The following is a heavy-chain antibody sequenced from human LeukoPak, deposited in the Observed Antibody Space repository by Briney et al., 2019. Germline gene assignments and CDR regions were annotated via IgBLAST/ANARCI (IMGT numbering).Heavy chain of an antibody. D-gene: IGHD3-10*01. CDR3: ARDYYGSGSYYNFDY. CDR1: GYTFTSCG. Sequence: VASVKVSCKASGYTFTSCGISWVRQAPGQGLEWMGWISAYNGNTNYAQKLQGRVTMTTDTSTSTAYMELRSLRSDDTAVYYCARDYYGSGSYYNFDYWGQGTLVTVSS. V-gene: IGHV1-18*01. CDR2: ISAYNGNT. J-gene: IGHJ4*02.